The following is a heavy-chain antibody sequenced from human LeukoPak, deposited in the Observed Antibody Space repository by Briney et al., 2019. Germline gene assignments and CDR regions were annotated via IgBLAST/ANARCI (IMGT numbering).Heavy chain of an antibody. CDR1: GGSISSYY. V-gene: IGHV4-59*01. Sequence: SETLSLTYTVSGGSISSYYWSWIRQPPGEGLEWIGYIYYSGSTNYNTSLKGRVTISVDTPQKQISLKLSSVTAADTAVYYCARERPSSGRYFQHWGQGTVVSVSS. CDR2: IYYSGST. J-gene: IGHJ1*01. D-gene: IGHD3-22*01. CDR3: ARERPSSGRYFQH.